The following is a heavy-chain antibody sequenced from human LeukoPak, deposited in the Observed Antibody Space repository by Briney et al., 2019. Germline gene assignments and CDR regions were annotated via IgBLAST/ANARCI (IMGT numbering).Heavy chain of an antibody. CDR3: AREEYQVLLD. CDR2: ISYDGSNK. Sequence: GGSLRLSCAASGFIFSNYGIHWVRQAPGKGLEWVAVISYDGSNKYADSVKGRFTISRDNAKNSLYLQMNSLRVGDTAIYYCAREEYQVLLDWGQGILVTVAS. V-gene: IGHV3-30*03. D-gene: IGHD2-15*01. J-gene: IGHJ4*02. CDR1: GFIFSNYG.